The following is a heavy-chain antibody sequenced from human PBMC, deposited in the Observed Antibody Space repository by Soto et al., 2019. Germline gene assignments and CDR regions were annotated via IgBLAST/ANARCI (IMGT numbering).Heavy chain of an antibody. D-gene: IGHD3-22*01. CDR1: GGTFSSYA. CDR2: IIPIFGTA. J-gene: IGHJ4*02. CDR3: AINYYDSSGLFDY. Sequence: SVKVSCKASGGTFSSYAISWVRQAPGQGLEWMGGIIPIFGTANYAQKFQGRVTITADESTSTAYMELSSLRSEDTAVYYCAINYYDSSGLFDYWGQGTLVTVSS. V-gene: IGHV1-69*13.